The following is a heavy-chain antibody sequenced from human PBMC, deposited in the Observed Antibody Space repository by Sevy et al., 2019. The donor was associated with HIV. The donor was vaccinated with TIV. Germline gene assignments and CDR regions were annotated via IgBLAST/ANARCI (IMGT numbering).Heavy chain of an antibody. CDR2: ISYDGSNK. V-gene: IGHV3-30-3*01. J-gene: IGHJ3*02. CDR3: AGVIAAAGTSTAFDI. CDR1: GFTFSSYA. D-gene: IGHD6-13*01. Sequence: GGSLSLSCAASGFTFSSYAMHWVRQAPGKGLEWVAVISYDGSNKYYADSVKGRFTISRDNSKNTLYLQMNSLRAEDTAVYYCAGVIAAAGTSTAFDIWGQGTMVTVSS.